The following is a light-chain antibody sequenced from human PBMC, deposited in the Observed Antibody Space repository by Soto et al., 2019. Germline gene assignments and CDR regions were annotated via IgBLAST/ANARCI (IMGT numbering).Light chain of an antibody. CDR2: GAS. V-gene: IGKV3-15*01. CDR3: QQYNNWTPRYT. Sequence: EIVMTQSPATLSVSPGERATLSCRASQSVSSNLAWYQQKPGQAPRLLIYGASTSATGIPARFSGSGSGTDFTLTLSTLQSEDFAVYYCQQYNNWTPRYTFGQGTKLEIK. J-gene: IGKJ2*01. CDR1: QSVSSN.